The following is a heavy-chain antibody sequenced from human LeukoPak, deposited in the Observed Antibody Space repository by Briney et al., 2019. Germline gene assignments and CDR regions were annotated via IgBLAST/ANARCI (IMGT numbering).Heavy chain of an antibody. CDR3: ARDLQRWLQLFGY. CDR2: INPNSGGT. CDR1: GYTFTGYY. D-gene: IGHD5-24*01. Sequence: ASVKASCKASGYTFTGYYVHWVRQAPGQGLEWMGWINPNSGGTNYAQKFQGRVTMTRDTSISTAYMELSRLRSDDTAVYYCARDLQRWLQLFGYWGQGTLVTVSS. J-gene: IGHJ4*02. V-gene: IGHV1-2*02.